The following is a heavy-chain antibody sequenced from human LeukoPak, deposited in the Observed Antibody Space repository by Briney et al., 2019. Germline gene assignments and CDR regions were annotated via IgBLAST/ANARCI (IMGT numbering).Heavy chain of an antibody. CDR3: ARGLLWFGERYYFDY. Sequence: PSETLSLTCTVSGGSISSSSYYWGWIRQPPGKGLEWIGSIYYSGSTYYNPSLKSRVTISVDTSKNQFSLKLSSVTAADTAVYYCARGLLWFGERYYFDYWGQGTLVTVSS. J-gene: IGHJ4*02. CDR1: GGSISSSSYY. CDR2: IYYSGST. D-gene: IGHD3-10*01. V-gene: IGHV4-39*07.